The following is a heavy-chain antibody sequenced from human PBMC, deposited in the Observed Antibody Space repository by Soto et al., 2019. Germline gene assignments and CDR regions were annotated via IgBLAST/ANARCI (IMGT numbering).Heavy chain of an antibody. V-gene: IGHV1-18*01. CDR3: ARGPTDYYDKSGDYCLDY. D-gene: IGHD3-22*01. CDR1: GYTFITYG. J-gene: IGHJ4*02. CDR2: ISTYNGDT. Sequence: ASVKVSCKASGYTFITYGMSWVRQAPGQGLDWMGWISTYNGDTKYADRLQGRVTTTTDTTTGTAYMELRSLRSDDTAVYYCARGPTDYYDKSGDYCLDYWGQGTLVTVSS.